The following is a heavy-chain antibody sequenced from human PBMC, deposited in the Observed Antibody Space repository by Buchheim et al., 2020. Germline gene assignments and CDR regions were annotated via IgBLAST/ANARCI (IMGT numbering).Heavy chain of an antibody. Sequence: QVQLVQSGAEVKKPGASVKVSCKASGYTFTTYYMHWVRQAPGQGLEWMGIINPSGGTTSYAQKFQGRVTMTRATSTSTGYMELSSLRSEDTAVYYCARVGAIVATFYFDYWGQGTL. J-gene: IGHJ4*02. CDR1: GYTFTTYY. D-gene: IGHD5-12*01. V-gene: IGHV1-46*03. CDR2: INPSGGTT. CDR3: ARVGAIVATFYFDY.